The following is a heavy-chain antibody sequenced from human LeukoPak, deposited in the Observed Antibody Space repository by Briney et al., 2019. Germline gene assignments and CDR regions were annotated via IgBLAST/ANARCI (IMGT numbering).Heavy chain of an antibody. Sequence: QSGGSLRLSCAASGFTFNDFAMSWVRQAPGKGLEWVANIKHDGSERYYADSVKGRFTISRDNAKNTLYLQMNSLRAEDTAVYYCAKDLGEWYYDILTGYYQTEYFQHWGQGTLVTVSS. V-gene: IGHV3-7*03. D-gene: IGHD3-9*01. CDR1: GFTFNDFA. CDR3: AKDLGEWYYDILTGYYQTEYFQH. CDR2: IKHDGSER. J-gene: IGHJ1*01.